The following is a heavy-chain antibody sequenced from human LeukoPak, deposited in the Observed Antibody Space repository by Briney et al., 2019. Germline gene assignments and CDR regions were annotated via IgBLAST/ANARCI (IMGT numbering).Heavy chain of an antibody. CDR3: AREGNSWFDP. CDR2: ISAYNGNT. V-gene: IGHV1-18*01. J-gene: IGHJ5*02. CDR1: GYSFTSYG. D-gene: IGHD1-1*01. Sequence: GASVKVSCKTSGYSFTSYGISWVRQAPGQGLEWMGWISAYNGNTNYAQKYQGRVTMTTDTSTTTGYMELRSLRSDDTAVYYCAREGNSWFDPWGQGTLVTVSS.